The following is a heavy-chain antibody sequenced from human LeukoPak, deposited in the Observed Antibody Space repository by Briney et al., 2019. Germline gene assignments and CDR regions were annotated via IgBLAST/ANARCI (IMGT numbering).Heavy chain of an antibody. V-gene: IGHV4-34*01. CDR2: INHSGST. CDR1: GGSISSYY. CDR3: ARGPLPLTAAGFNY. D-gene: IGHD6-13*01. Sequence: SETLSLTCTVSGGSISSYYWSWIRQPPGKGLEWIGEINHSGSTNYNPSLKSRVTISVDTSKKQFSLKLSSVTAADTAVYYCARGPLPLTAAGFNYWGQGTLVTVSS. J-gene: IGHJ4*02.